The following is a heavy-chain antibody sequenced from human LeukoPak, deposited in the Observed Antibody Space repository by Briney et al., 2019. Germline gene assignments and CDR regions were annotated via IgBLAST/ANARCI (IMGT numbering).Heavy chain of an antibody. CDR3: ARVDSSSWSYYFDY. Sequence: GGSLRLSCAASGFTFSSYSMNWVRQAPGKGLEWVPSISSSSSYIYYADSVKGRFTISRDNAKNSLYLQMNSLRAEDTAVYYCARVDSSSWSYYFDYWGQGTLVTVSS. V-gene: IGHV3-21*01. CDR2: ISSSSSYI. J-gene: IGHJ4*02. CDR1: GFTFSSYS. D-gene: IGHD6-13*01.